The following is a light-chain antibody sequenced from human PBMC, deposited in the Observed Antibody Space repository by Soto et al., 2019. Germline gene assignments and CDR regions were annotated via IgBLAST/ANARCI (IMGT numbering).Light chain of an antibody. CDR1: QSVGSSY. CDR3: QQYDSSPLT. CDR2: GAS. Sequence: EIVLAQSPGTLSLSPGERATLSCRASQSVGSSYLAWYQQKPGQAPRLLIYGASSRATGISDRFSGSGSGTDFTLTTSRVEPEDFAVYHCQQYDSSPLTVGGGTKVEIK. V-gene: IGKV3-20*01. J-gene: IGKJ4*01.